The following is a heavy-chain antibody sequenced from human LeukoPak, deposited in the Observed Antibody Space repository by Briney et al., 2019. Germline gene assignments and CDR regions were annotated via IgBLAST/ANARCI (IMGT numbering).Heavy chain of an antibody. V-gene: IGHV4-59*01. CDR3: ARDIAARGYYYMDV. J-gene: IGHJ6*03. Sequence: SETLSLTCTVSGGSISSYYWTWIRRPPGKGLEWIGYIYYTGSTNYNPSLKSRVTISLDTSKNQFSLKLSPVTAADTAVYYCARDIAARGYYYMDVWGKGTTVTVSS. CDR1: GGSISSYY. D-gene: IGHD6-6*01. CDR2: IYYTGST.